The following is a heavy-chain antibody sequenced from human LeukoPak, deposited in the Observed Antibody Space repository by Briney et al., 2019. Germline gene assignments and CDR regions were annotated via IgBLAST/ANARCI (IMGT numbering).Heavy chain of an antibody. D-gene: IGHD3-10*01. CDR3: AMPYGSGSRGDYYYGMDV. V-gene: IGHV1-2*04. Sequence: ASVKVSCKASGYTFTGYYMHWVRQAPGQGLEWMGWINPNSGGTNYAQKFQGWVTMTRDTSISTAYMELSRLRSDDTAVYYCAMPYGSGSRGDYYYGMDVWGQGTTVTVSS. CDR1: GYTFTGYY. CDR2: INPNSGGT. J-gene: IGHJ6*02.